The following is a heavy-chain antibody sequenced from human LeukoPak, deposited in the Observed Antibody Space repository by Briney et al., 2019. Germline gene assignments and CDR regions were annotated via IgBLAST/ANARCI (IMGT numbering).Heavy chain of an antibody. D-gene: IGHD1-1*01. Sequence: GGSLRLSCAASGFTFSSYSMYWVRRAPRKGLEYVSAISSNGGSTYYANSVKGRFTISRDNSKNTLYLQMGSLRGEDMAVYYCAREVNWRFDYWGQGTLVTVSS. J-gene: IGHJ4*02. V-gene: IGHV3-64*01. CDR3: AREVNWRFDY. CDR2: ISSNGGST. CDR1: GFTFSSYS.